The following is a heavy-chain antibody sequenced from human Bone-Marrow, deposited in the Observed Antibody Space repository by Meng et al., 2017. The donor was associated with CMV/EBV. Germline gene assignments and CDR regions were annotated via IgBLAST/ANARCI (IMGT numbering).Heavy chain of an antibody. CDR1: GFTVSSNY. J-gene: IGHJ4*02. CDR3: ASHGIVGATSFDY. D-gene: IGHD1-26*01. Sequence: GSLRLSCAASGFTVSSNYMSWIRQPPGKGLEWIGEINHSGSTNYNPSLKSRVTISVDTSKNQFSLKLSSVTAADTAVYYCASHGIVGATSFDYWGQGTLVTVSS. CDR2: INHSGST. V-gene: IGHV4-34*01.